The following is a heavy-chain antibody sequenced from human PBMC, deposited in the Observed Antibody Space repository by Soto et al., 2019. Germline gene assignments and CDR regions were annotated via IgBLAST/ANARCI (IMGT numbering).Heavy chain of an antibody. CDR2: ISGSGGST. V-gene: IGHV3-23*01. J-gene: IGHJ4*02. CDR1: GFTLSTYA. Sequence: PGGSLRLSCADSGFTLSTYAMNCVRQAQGKGLEWVSGISGSGGSTHYADSVKGRFAISRDNSKNTLYLQMNSLRSEDTAVYYCARGLYNPLDYWGQGT. D-gene: IGHD1-20*01. CDR3: ARGLYNPLDY.